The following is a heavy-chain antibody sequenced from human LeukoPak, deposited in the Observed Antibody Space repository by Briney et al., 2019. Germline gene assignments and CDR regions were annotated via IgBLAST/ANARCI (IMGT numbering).Heavy chain of an antibody. J-gene: IGHJ4*02. Sequence: GGSLRLSCAASGFTFSDYYMSWIRQAPGKGLEWVSYISSSGSTIYYADSVKGRFTISRDNAKSSLYLQMNSLRAEDTVVYYCARGNTIFGVVTDFDYWGQGTLVTVSS. CDR3: ARGNTIFGVVTDFDY. CDR1: GFTFSDYY. V-gene: IGHV3-11*01. D-gene: IGHD3-3*01. CDR2: ISSSGSTI.